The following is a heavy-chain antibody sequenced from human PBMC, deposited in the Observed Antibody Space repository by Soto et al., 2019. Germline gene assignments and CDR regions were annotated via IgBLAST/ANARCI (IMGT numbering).Heavy chain of an antibody. Sequence: SETLSLTCTVSGGSISSGGYYWSWIRQHPGKGLEWIGYIYYSGSTYYNPSLKSRVTISVDTSKNQFSLKLSSVTAADTAVYYCARERRGWKDYWGQGTLVTVSS. D-gene: IGHD6-19*01. CDR2: IYYSGST. CDR1: GGSISSGGYY. CDR3: ARERRGWKDY. J-gene: IGHJ4*02. V-gene: IGHV4-31*02.